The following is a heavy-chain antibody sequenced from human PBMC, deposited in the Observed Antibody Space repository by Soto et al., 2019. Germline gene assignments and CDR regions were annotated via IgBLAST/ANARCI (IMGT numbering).Heavy chain of an antibody. D-gene: IGHD3-10*01. CDR1: GYTFTDHG. CDR2: VSSYNGNT. CDR3: AREVEGSYSPADF. J-gene: IGHJ4*02. V-gene: IGHV1-18*01. Sequence: GASVKVSCKTSGYTFTDHGIDWVRQAPGRGLEWVGWVSSYNGNTNYAYNLKDRVIMTTDASTSTAYMELRGLRSGDTAVYYCAREVEGSYSPADFWGQGTPVTVSS.